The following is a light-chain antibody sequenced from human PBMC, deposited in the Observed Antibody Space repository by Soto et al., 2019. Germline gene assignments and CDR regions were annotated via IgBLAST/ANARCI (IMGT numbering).Light chain of an antibody. Sequence: DIQMTQSPSTLSASVGDRVTITCRASQSISSWLAWYQQKPGKAPKLLIYDASSLEGGVPSRFSGSGSGTAFTLTISSLQPDDFATYYCQQYNSYSWTFGQGTKVEIK. CDR1: QSISSW. CDR3: QQYNSYSWT. J-gene: IGKJ1*01. V-gene: IGKV1-5*01. CDR2: DAS.